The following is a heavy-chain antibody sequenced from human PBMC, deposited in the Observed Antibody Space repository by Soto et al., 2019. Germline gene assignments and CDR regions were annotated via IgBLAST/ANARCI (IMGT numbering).Heavy chain of an antibody. CDR1: RLTFRKLC. V-gene: IGHV3-48*02. CDR3: TRDPYGTDV. CDR2: ISGTSSTI. J-gene: IGHJ6*02. Sequence: SRSPSVAPYRLTFRKLCIWWVRQAQGKGLEWVSVISGTSSTIYYADSVKGRFTISRDNAKNSLYLQMNSLRDEDTAVYYCTRDPYGTDVWGQGTKVTVSS.